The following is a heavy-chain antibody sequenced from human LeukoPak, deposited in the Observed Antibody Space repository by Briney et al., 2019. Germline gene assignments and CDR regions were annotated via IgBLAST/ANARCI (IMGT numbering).Heavy chain of an antibody. J-gene: IGHJ3*02. CDR1: GGSVSSSSYY. Sequence: PSETLSLTCTVSGGSVSSSSYYWGWIRQPPGKGLECIGTIYYAGDTYYNPSLESRISISVDTSNNQFSLKLSSVTAADTAVYYCARRLGSSMVTFDIWGQGTMVTVSS. V-gene: IGHV4-39*01. D-gene: IGHD3-10*01. CDR3: ARRLGSSMVTFDI. CDR2: IYYAGDT.